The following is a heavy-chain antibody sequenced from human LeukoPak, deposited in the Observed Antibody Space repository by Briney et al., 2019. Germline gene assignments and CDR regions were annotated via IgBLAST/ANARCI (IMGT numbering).Heavy chain of an antibody. J-gene: IGHJ5*02. D-gene: IGHD3-10*01. CDR1: GYTFTGYY. CDR2: INPNSGNT. Sequence: ASVKVSCKASGYTFTGYYMHWVRQAPGQGLEWMGWINPNSGNTGYAQKFQGRVTMTRNTSISTAYMELSSLRSEDTAVYYCARGRLWFGELTANWFDPWGQGTLVTVSS. V-gene: IGHV1-8*02. CDR3: ARGRLWFGELTANWFDP.